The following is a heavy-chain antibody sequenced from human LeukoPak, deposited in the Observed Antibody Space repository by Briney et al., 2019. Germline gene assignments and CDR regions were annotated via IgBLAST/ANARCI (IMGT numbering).Heavy chain of an antibody. CDR3: ANLYYYDSSGYYHEGFDY. CDR1: RFTFSTCV. CDR2: ISSDGANK. Sequence: GESLRLSCAASRFTFSTCVMHWVCQAPGKGLEWVAVISSDGANKYYADSVKGRFTISRDNSKNTLYLQMNSLRPEDTAVYYCANLYYYDSSGYYHEGFDYWGQGTLVTVSS. V-gene: IGHV3-30-3*01. J-gene: IGHJ4*02. D-gene: IGHD3-22*01.